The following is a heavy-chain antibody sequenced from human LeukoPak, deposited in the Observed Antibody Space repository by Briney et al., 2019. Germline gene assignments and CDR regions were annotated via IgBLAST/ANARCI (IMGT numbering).Heavy chain of an antibody. V-gene: IGHV1-2*02. CDR1: GYTFTGYY. J-gene: IGHJ4*02. CDR2: INPNSGGT. Sequence: ASVKRSCKASGYTFTGYYMHWVREAPGQGLEWMGWINPNSGGTNYAQKFQGRVTMTRDTSISTAYMDLSRLRSDDTAVYYCARGSIVGATFDYFDYWGQGTLVTVSS. D-gene: IGHD1-26*01. CDR3: ARGSIVGATFDYFDY.